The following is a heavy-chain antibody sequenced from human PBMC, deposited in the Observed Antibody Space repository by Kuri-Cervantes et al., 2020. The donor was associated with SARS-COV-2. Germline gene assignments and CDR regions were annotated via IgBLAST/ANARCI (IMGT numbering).Heavy chain of an antibody. V-gene: IGHV3-7*01. J-gene: IGHJ6*04. CDR3: AREPTINWSDIGNSLDV. CDR2: IKQDGSEK. CDR1: GFTLSSYW. Sequence: GGSLRLSCAASGFTLSSYWMSWVRQAPGKGLEWVANIKQDGSEKYYVDSVKGRFTISRDNSKNTLYVQMVSLRPEDTAVYYCAREPTINWSDIGNSLDVWGKGTAVTVSS. D-gene: IGHD1-20*01.